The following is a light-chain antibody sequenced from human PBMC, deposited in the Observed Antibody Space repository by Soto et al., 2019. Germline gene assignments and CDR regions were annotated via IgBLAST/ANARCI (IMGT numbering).Light chain of an antibody. CDR1: QGIRSY. CDR3: QQLNTFPPFFT. J-gene: IGKJ3*01. V-gene: IGKV1-9*01. Sequence: DIQVTQSPSFLSASVGDRVTITCRASQGIRSYLAWYRQRPGKAPELLIYGASTLRPGGASRFSGSGSGTEFTLTISSLQPEDFATYFCQQLNTFPPFFTFGPGTKVDIK. CDR2: GAS.